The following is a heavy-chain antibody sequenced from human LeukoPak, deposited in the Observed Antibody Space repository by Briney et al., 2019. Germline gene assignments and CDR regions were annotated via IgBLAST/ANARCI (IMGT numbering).Heavy chain of an antibody. D-gene: IGHD6-25*01. J-gene: IGHJ6*03. CDR1: GGSISSYY. CDR2: IYYSGST. V-gene: IGHV4-59*01. Sequence: SETLSLTCTVSGGSISSYYWSWIRQPPGKGLEWIGYIYYSGSTNYNPSLKSRVTISVDTSKNQFSLKLSSVTAADTAVYYCARAGRSSAQNYYYYYTDVWGKGTTVTVSS. CDR3: ARAGRSSAQNYYYYYTDV.